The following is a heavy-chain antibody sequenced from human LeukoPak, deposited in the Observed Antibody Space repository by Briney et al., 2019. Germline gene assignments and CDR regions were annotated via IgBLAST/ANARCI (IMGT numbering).Heavy chain of an antibody. J-gene: IGHJ4*02. V-gene: IGHV3-33*01. Sequence: GGSLRLSCAASGFAFNTFSMHWVRQAPGKGLEWVTFICNDGSNKFYIDSVRGGFTISRDNSRNTVYLQMSGLRAEDTAVYYCAGEIFGAGSYPDYWGQGTLVTVSS. CDR1: GFAFNTFS. CDR3: AGEIFGAGSYPDY. CDR2: ICNDGSNK. D-gene: IGHD3-10*01.